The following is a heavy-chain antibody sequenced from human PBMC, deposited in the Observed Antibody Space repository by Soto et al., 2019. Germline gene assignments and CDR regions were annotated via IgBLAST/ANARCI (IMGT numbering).Heavy chain of an antibody. Sequence: QGQLQESGPGLVKPSETLSLTCTVSGGSISSYYWSWIGQPPGKGLEWIGYTYYSGSTNYNPSLKSRVTISVDTAKNKYSLKRSSVTAADTAVYYCARTDSSGSDYYYGMDVWGQGTTVTVSS. CDR3: ARTDSSGSDYYYGMDV. CDR2: TYYSGST. J-gene: IGHJ6*02. CDR1: GGSISSYY. V-gene: IGHV4-59*01. D-gene: IGHD3-22*01.